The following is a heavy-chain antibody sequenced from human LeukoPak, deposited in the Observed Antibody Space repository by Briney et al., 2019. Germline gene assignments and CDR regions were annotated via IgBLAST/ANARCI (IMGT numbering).Heavy chain of an antibody. Sequence: SVKVSFKASGGTFNNFAISWVRQAPGQGLEWVGGIIPMSGTANYAQKFQGRVTITADESTSTAYMELSSLRSEDTAIYYCASPVKYYDTWSGYPPFDYWGQGTLVTVSS. CDR3: ASPVKYYDTWSGYPPFDY. V-gene: IGHV1-69*13. CDR1: GGTFNNFA. CDR2: IIPMSGTA. D-gene: IGHD3-3*01. J-gene: IGHJ4*02.